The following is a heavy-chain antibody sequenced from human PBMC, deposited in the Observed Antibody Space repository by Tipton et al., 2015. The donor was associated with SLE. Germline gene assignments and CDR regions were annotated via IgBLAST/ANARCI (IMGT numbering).Heavy chain of an antibody. CDR1: GGSISTYY. CDR3: VGGGFGVPKWFDP. V-gene: IGHV4-59*01. CDR2: IHSSGST. J-gene: IGHJ5*02. Sequence: GLVKPSETLSLTCTVSGGSISTYYWTWIRQPPGKGLEWIGYIHSSGSTNYNPSLKSRVTISLDTSKNQFSLRLTSVTAADTAVYYCVGGGFGVPKWFDPWGQGTLVTVSS. D-gene: IGHD3-10*01.